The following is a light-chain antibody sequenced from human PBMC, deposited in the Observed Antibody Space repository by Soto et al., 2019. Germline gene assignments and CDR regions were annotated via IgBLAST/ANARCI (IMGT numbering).Light chain of an antibody. CDR3: CSYPGSHTWV. CDR2: DVT. Sequence: QSVLTQPRSVSGSPGQSVTISCTGTNSDIGNYNYVSWYQQHPGKAPKVMIYDVTKRPSGVPDRFSGSTSGNTASLTISGLQAEDEADYYCCSYPGSHTWVFGGGTQPAVL. CDR1: NSDIGNYNY. J-gene: IGLJ3*02. V-gene: IGLV2-11*01.